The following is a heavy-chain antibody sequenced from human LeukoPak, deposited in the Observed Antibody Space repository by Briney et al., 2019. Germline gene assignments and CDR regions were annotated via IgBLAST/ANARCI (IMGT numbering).Heavy chain of an antibody. V-gene: IGHV3-15*01. J-gene: IGHJ1*01. Sequence: GGSLRLSCAASGFTFNNAWMNWVRQAPGKGLEWVGRIKSKTDGGTTDYAAPVEGRFTISRDDSRNTLYLQMNSLKTEDTAVYYCTTDPLVSAPDNVGWPPRYFQHWGQGTLVTVSS. CDR1: GFTFNNAW. D-gene: IGHD6-19*01. CDR2: IKSKTDGGTT. CDR3: TTDPLVSAPDNVGWPPRYFQH.